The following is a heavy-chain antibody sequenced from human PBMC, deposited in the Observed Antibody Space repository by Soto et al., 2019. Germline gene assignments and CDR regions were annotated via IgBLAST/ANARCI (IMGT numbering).Heavy chain of an antibody. CDR1: GFTFSSYW. J-gene: IGHJ3*02. D-gene: IGHD6-19*01. CDR3: ASHIAVAGREAFDI. CDR2: IKQDGSEK. Sequence: GGSLRLSCAASGFTFSSYWMSWVRQAPGKGLEWVANIKQDGSEKYYGDSVKGRFTISRKNAKNSLYLQMNSLRAEATAGYYCASHIAVAGREAFDIWGQGTMVTVSS. V-gene: IGHV3-7*01.